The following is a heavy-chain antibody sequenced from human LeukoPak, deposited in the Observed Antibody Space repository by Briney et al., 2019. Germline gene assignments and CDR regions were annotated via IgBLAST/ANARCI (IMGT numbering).Heavy chain of an antibody. J-gene: IGHJ3*02. V-gene: IGHV1-69*13. CDR1: GGTFSSYA. CDR3: ARDLYSSGWTDAFDI. D-gene: IGHD6-19*01. CDR2: IIPIFGTA. Sequence: SVKVSCKASGGTFSSYAISWVRQAPGQGLEWMGGIIPIFGTANYAQKFQGRVTITGDESTSTAYMELSSLRSEDTAVYYCARDLYSSGWTDAFDIWGQGTMVTVSS.